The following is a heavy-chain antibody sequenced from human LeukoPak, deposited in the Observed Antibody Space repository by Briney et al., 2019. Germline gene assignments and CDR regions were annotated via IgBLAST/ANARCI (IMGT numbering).Heavy chain of an antibody. Sequence: PGGSLRLSCAAYGLTVSSDYMTWVRQAPGKGLEWVSVIYTDGRTEYRDSAKGRFTIARDTSKNILYLQMNSLRVEDTAVYFCARGGHCSGGSCSPIGAFDIWGQGTLVTVSS. CDR2: IYTDGRT. J-gene: IGHJ3*02. CDR3: ARGGHCSGGSCSPIGAFDI. V-gene: IGHV3-53*01. CDR1: GLTVSSDY. D-gene: IGHD2-15*01.